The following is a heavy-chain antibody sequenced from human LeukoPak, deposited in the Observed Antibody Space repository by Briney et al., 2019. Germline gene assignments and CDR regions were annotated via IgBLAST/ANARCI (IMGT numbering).Heavy chain of an antibody. J-gene: IGHJ3*02. CDR3: ARERETAADDAFDI. Sequence: PGGSLRLSCAASGFTFSSYSMNWVRQAPGKGLEWVSYISSSSSTIYYADSVKGRFTISRDNAKNSLYLQMNSLRAEDTAVYYCARERETAADDAFDIWGQGTMVTVSS. CDR2: ISSSSSTI. V-gene: IGHV3-48*04. CDR1: GFTFSSYS. D-gene: IGHD6-13*01.